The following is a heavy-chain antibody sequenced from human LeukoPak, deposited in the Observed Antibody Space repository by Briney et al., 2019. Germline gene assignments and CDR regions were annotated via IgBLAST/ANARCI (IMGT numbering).Heavy chain of an antibody. V-gene: IGHV3-11*01. D-gene: IGHD6-13*01. Sequence: TPGGSLRLSCAASGFIFKDYYFSWLRQAPGKGLEWVSFINVNGGAMYYADFVKGRFTISRDNAKSSLYLEMNSLRVEDTAVYYCARGPRILAAGSYYFDYWGQGSLVTVSS. CDR1: GFIFKDYY. J-gene: IGHJ4*02. CDR2: INVNGGAM. CDR3: ARGPRILAAGSYYFDY.